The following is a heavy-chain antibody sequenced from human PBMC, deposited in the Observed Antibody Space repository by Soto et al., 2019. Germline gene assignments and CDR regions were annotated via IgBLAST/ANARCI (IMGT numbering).Heavy chain of an antibody. CDR1: GYSFTRYW. Sequence: GESLKISCQGSGYSFTRYWIDWVRQMPGKGLEWMGIIYPGDSDTRYSPSFQGQVTISADKSINTEYLQWRSLKASDTAKYYCARTHDSSPRAYFDCWGQGSLVTVSS. J-gene: IGHJ4*02. V-gene: IGHV5-51*01. CDR3: ARTHDSSPRAYFDC. CDR2: IYPGDSDT. D-gene: IGHD3-22*01.